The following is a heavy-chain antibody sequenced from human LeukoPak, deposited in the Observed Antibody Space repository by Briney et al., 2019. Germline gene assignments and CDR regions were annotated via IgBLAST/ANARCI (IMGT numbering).Heavy chain of an antibody. V-gene: IGHV3-21*06. CDR3: ARQGRSYINPNRGWFDP. Sequence: GSLRLSCAASGFSFSSYSMNWVRQAPGKGLEWVSSLSSTSSDKRYAESVTGRFTISRDNPKNSAFLQMNSLRVEDTAVYYCARQGRSYINPNRGWFDPWGQGTLVIVSS. CDR2: LSSTSSDK. CDR1: GFSFSSYS. J-gene: IGHJ5*02. D-gene: IGHD2/OR15-2a*01.